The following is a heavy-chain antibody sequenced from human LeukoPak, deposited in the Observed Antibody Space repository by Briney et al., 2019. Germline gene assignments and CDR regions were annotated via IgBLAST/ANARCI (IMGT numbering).Heavy chain of an antibody. CDR2: INAGNGNT. J-gene: IGHJ5*02. CDR3: ARVGGNYDILTGYRYNWFDP. D-gene: IGHD3-9*01. Sequence: ASVTVSCKASGYTFTSYAMHWVRQAPGQRLEWMGWINAGNGNTKYSQKFQGRVTITRDTSASTAYMELSSLRSEDTAVYYCARVGGNYDILTGYRYNWFDPWGQGTLVTVSS. CDR1: GYTFTSYA. V-gene: IGHV1-3*01.